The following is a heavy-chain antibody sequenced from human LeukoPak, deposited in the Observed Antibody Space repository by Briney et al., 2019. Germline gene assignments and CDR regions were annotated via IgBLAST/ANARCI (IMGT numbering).Heavy chain of an antibody. J-gene: IGHJ5*02. Sequence: PSETLSLTCTVSGGSISSYYWSWIRQPPGKGLEWIGYIYYSGSTNYNPSPKSRVTISVDTSKNQFSLKLSSVTAADTAVYYCARYHYDILTGISRNWFDPWGQGTLVTVSS. CDR1: GGSISSYY. D-gene: IGHD3-9*01. V-gene: IGHV4-59*08. CDR2: IYYSGST. CDR3: ARYHYDILTGISRNWFDP.